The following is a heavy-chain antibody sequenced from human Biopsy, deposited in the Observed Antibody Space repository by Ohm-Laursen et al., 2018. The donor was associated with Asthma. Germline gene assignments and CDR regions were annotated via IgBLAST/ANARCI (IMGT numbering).Heavy chain of an antibody. D-gene: IGHD1-7*01. Sequence: SLRLSCAASGFTFSTYSMNWVRQAPGKGLEWVSYISSSSGTIYYADSVKGRFTISRDNAKNSLYLQMNSLRDEDTAVYYCARPDPGTTPGMDVWGQGTRVTVSS. V-gene: IGHV3-48*02. CDR2: ISSSSGTI. J-gene: IGHJ6*02. CDR1: GFTFSTYS. CDR3: ARPDPGTTPGMDV.